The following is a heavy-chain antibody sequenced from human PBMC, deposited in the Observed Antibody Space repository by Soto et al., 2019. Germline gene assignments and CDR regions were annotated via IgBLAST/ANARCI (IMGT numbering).Heavy chain of an antibody. CDR2: INPSGGST. J-gene: IGHJ4*02. D-gene: IGHD3-22*01. V-gene: IGHV1-46*01. CDR3: AALLTYYYDSSGSAYFDY. CDR1: GYTFTSYY. Sequence: QVQLVQSGAEVKKPGASVKVSCKASGYTFTSYYMHWVRQAPGQGLEWMGIINPSGGSTSYAQKFQGRVTMTRDTATSTVYMELSSLRSEDTAVCDCAALLTYYYDSSGSAYFDYWGQGTLVTVSS.